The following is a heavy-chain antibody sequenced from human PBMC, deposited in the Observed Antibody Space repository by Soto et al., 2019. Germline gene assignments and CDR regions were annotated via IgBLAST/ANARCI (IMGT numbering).Heavy chain of an antibody. D-gene: IGHD6-13*01. CDR1: GFTFSSYW. CDR3: ARVATGAYYFDY. CDR2: INPDGSTT. Sequence: GGSLRLSCAASGFTFSSYWMHWVRQAPGKGLVWVSRINPDGSTTSYADSVKGRFTISRDSAKDTLYLQMNSLRAEDTAVYYCARVATGAYYFDYWGQGTLGTVSS. J-gene: IGHJ4*02. V-gene: IGHV3-74*01.